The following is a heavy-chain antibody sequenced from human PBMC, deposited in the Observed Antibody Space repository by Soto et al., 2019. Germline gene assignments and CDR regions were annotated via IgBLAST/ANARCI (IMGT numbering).Heavy chain of an antibody. CDR1: GGSISNYY. CDR3: ARFSSGGGWIDP. D-gene: IGHD3-16*01. J-gene: IGHJ5*02. CDR2: INYSGNT. Sequence: QVQLQESGPGLVKPSETLSLTCTVSGGSISNYYWSWIRQPPGKGLEWIGYINYSGNTNYRPSLKSRLTISVDPAKNQFSLKLSSVTDADTAIYSCARFSSGGGWIDPWGQGPLVTVSA. V-gene: IGHV4-59*01.